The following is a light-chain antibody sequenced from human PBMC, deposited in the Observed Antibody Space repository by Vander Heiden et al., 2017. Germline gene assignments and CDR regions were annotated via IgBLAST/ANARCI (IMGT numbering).Light chain of an antibody. J-gene: IGLJ2*01. V-gene: IGLV2-14*01. CDR2: EVS. CDR1: STDVGGYNY. Sequence: QSALTQPASVSGSPGQSNTISCTGTSTDVGGYNYVSWFQQHPGKAPKLMIYEVSHRPSGVSNRFSASKSGNTASLTISGLQAEDEADYYCTSYTSRSTLVFGGGTKLTVL. CDR3: TSYTSRSTLV.